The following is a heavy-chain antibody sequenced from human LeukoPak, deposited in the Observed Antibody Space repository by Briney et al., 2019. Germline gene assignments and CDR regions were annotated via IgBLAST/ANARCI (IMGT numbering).Heavy chain of an antibody. CDR1: GFTLSSAT. CDR2: INSGGGKT. V-gene: IGHV3-23*01. J-gene: IGHJ4*02. D-gene: IGHD3-10*01. Sequence: GGSLRLSCGAFGFTLSSATMSCLRQAPGKGLEWGSAINSGGGKTSAESVKGSFTISRDDSKNMLYLQTNSLRAEDTAVYYCAKGSDGAGSYRPFDYWGQGTLVTVSS. CDR3: AKGSDGAGSYRPFDY.